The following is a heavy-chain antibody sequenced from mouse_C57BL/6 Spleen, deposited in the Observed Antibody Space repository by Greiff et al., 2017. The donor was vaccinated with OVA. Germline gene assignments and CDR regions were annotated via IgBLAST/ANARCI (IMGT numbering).Heavy chain of an antibody. Sequence: QVQLQQSGPELVKPGASVKISCKASGYAFSSSWMNWVKQRPGKGLEWIGRIYPGDGDTNYNGKFKGKATLTADKSSSTAYMQLSSLTSEDSAVYFCARSHDGYPFYAMDYWGQGTSVTVSS. CDR2: IYPGDGDT. CDR1: GYAFSSSW. D-gene: IGHD2-3*01. CDR3: ARSHDGYPFYAMDY. V-gene: IGHV1-82*01. J-gene: IGHJ4*01.